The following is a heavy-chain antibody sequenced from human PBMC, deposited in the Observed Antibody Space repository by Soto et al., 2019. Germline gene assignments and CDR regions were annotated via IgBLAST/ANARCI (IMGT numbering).Heavy chain of an antibody. V-gene: IGHV4-4*02. CDR1: GGSISSSNW. CDR3: ARDPYYYRSGTPDACDI. J-gene: IGHJ3*02. Sequence: QVQLQESGPGLVKPSGTLSLTCAVSGGSISSSNWWSWVRQPPGKGLEWIGEIYHSGSTNYNPSLKTRVNISVDKSKTQFALTLCSVTAADTAVYYCARDPYYYRSGTPDACDIWGQGTMVTVSS. D-gene: IGHD3-10*01. CDR2: IYHSGST.